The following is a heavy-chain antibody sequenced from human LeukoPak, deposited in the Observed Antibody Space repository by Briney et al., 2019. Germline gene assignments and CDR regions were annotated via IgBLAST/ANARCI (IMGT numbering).Heavy chain of an antibody. D-gene: IGHD2-15*01. CDR3: ARRYCSGGSCSFEY. J-gene: IGHJ4*02. CDR1: GYTFTTYY. CDR2: INPSGGST. V-gene: IGHV1-46*01. Sequence: GASVKVSCKAFGYTFTTYYMHWVRQAPEQGLEWMGIINPSGGSTFYAQKFQGRVTMTRDTSTSTVYMELSSLRSEDTAVYYCARRYCSGGSCSFEYWGQGTLVTVSS.